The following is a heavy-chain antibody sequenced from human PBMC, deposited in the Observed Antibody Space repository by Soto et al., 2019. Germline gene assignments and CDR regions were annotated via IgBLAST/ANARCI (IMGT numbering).Heavy chain of an antibody. J-gene: IGHJ4*02. CDR2: IYYSGST. CDR3: ARVPRGCSGGSCYYFDY. Sequence: PSETLSLTCTVSGGSISSGGYYWSWIRQHPGKGLEWIGYIYYSGSTYYNPSLKSRVTISVDTSKNQFSLKLSSVTAADTAVYYCARVPRGCSGGSCYYFDYRGQGTLVTVSS. V-gene: IGHV4-31*03. CDR1: GGSISSGGYY. D-gene: IGHD2-15*01.